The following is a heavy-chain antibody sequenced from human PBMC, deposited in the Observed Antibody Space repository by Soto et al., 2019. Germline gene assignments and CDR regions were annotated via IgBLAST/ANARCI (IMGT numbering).Heavy chain of an antibody. CDR3: ARDRLGCSGGSCYSSLDY. CDR1: GFTFSSYG. CDR2: IWYDGSNK. Sequence: VQLVESGGGVVQPGRSLRLSCAASGFTFSSYGMHWVRQAPGKGLEWVAVIWYDGSNKYYADSVKGRFTISRDNSKNTLYLQMNSLRAEDTAVYYCARDRLGCSGGSCYSSLDYWGQGTLVTVSS. V-gene: IGHV3-33*01. J-gene: IGHJ4*02. D-gene: IGHD2-15*01.